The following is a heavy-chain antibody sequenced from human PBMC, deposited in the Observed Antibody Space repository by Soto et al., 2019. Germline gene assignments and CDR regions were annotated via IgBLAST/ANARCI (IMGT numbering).Heavy chain of an antibody. J-gene: IGHJ3*01. D-gene: IGHD2-21*02. CDR2: VDGRGFTS. CDR3: AKALGLYCGGDCFDAFDV. Sequence: EVQLLESGGGLVQPGGSRRLSCAASGLTFNSYAMTWVRQAPGRGLEWVSGVDGRGFTSYHADSVKGRFTISRDNSKNTLYLQMKSLRAEDTAVYYCAKALGLYCGGDCFDAFDVWGQGAMVRVSS. V-gene: IGHV3-23*01. CDR1: GLTFNSYA.